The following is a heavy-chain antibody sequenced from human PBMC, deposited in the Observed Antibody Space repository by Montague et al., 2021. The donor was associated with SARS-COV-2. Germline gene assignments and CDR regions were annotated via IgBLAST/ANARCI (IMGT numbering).Heavy chain of an antibody. V-gene: IGHV4-59*01. D-gene: IGHD1-26*01. Sequence: SETLSLTCEVSGGSISSYYWSWIRQSPGKGLEWIGYVHYTGSTKYNPSLKTRVTLSLDTPKNRFSLKLSSVTAADTAVYYCARAYSGYVDYWGQGTLVTVSS. CDR2: VHYTGST. J-gene: IGHJ4*02. CDR1: GGSISSYY. CDR3: ARAYSGYVDY.